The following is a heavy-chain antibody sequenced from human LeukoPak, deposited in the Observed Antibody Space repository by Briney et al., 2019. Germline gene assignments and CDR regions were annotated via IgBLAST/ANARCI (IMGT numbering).Heavy chain of an antibody. J-gene: IGHJ4*02. Sequence: PSETLSLTCTVSGGSISSYYWSWIRQPPGQGLEWIGYIYYSGSTNYNPSLKSRVTISVDTSKNQFSLKLSSVTAADTAVYYCARGDYVWGSWDYWGQGTLVTVSS. V-gene: IGHV4-59*01. CDR3: ARGDYVWGSWDY. D-gene: IGHD3-16*01. CDR2: IYYSGST. CDR1: GGSISSYY.